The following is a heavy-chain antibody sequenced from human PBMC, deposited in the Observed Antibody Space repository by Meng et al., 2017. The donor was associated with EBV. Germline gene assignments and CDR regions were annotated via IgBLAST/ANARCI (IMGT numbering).Heavy chain of an antibody. J-gene: IGHJ4*02. CDR2: INPNSGGT. V-gene: IGHV1-2*06. Sequence: RLEHAGAEAMKPVTSATASGTASGYTFTGYYMHGVRQAPGQGLEWMGRINPNSGGTNYAQKFQGRVTMTRDTSISTAYMEPSRLRSDDTAVYYCARVGIAVAGTGDYWGQGTLVTVSS. D-gene: IGHD6-19*01. CDR3: ARVGIAVAGTGDY. CDR1: GYTFTGYY.